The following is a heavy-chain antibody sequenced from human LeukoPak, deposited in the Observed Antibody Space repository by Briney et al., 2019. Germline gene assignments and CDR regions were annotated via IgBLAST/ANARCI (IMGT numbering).Heavy chain of an antibody. CDR1: GYSIGSGYY. J-gene: IGHJ6*03. V-gene: IGHV4-38-2*02. Sequence: SETLSLTCTVSGYSIGSGYYWGWIRQPPGKGLEWIGSLYYSGSTYYNPSLKSRLIISIDTSKNQFSLRLRSVTAADTAVYYCARVSSVCVYDCYSHMDVWGKGTTVTVSS. CDR2: LYYSGST. D-gene: IGHD2-8*01. CDR3: ARVSSVCVYDCYSHMDV.